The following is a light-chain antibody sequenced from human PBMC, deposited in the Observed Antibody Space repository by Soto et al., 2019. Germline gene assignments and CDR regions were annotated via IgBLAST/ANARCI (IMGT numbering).Light chain of an antibody. J-gene: IGKJ1*01. CDR3: QQSYNTPTWT. CDR1: QSISRH. CDR2: GAS. Sequence: DIQMTQSPSSLSASVGDRVTIICRASQSISRHLNWYQQKPGKAPKLLIYGASILQTGVPSRFSGSGSGTDFTLTISSLQPEDFATYYCQQSYNTPTWTFGQGTKVEIK. V-gene: IGKV1-39*01.